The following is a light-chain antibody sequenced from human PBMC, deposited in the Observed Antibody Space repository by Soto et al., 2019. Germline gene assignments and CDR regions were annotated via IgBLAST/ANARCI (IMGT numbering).Light chain of an antibody. CDR1: QSVSHNY. CDR3: QQYGSSGT. CDR2: GAS. Sequence: EIVLTQSPCTLSLSPGERATLSCRASQSVSHNYLAWYQQKPGQAPRLLIYGASNRATGIPDRLSGSGSGTDFTLTISRMEPEDFAVYYCQQYGSSGTFGQGTKVDIK. J-gene: IGKJ1*01. V-gene: IGKV3-20*01.